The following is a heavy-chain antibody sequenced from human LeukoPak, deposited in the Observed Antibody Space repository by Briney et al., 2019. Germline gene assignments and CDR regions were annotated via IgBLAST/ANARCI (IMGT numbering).Heavy chain of an antibody. V-gene: IGHV3-53*04. CDR2: IYSGGYT. CDR3: ARGTVFRAFDL. Sequence: GGSLRLSCAASGFNVSSNYMSWVRQAPGRGLEWVSVIYSGGYTYYADSVKGRFTIARHDSKNTVNLQMNSLRAEDTAVYFCARGTVFRAFDLWGQGTMVTVAS. J-gene: IGHJ3*01. CDR1: GFNVSSNY. D-gene: IGHD4-17*01.